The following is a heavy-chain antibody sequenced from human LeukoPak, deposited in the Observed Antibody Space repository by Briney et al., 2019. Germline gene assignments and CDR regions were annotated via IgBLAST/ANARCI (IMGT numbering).Heavy chain of an antibody. CDR3: ARQGYDILTGYYLNWFDP. D-gene: IGHD3-9*01. Sequence: PGGSLRLSCAASGFTFSSYDMHWVRQATGKGLEWVSAIGTAGDTYYPGSVKGRFTISRENAKNSLYLQMNSLRAEDTAVYYCARQGYDILTGYYLNWFDPWGQGTLVTVSS. V-gene: IGHV3-13*01. CDR2: IGTAGDT. J-gene: IGHJ5*02. CDR1: GFTFSSYD.